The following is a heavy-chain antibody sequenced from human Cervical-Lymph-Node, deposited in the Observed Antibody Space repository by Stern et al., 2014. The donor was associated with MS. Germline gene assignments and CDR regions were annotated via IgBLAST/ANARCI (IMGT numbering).Heavy chain of an antibody. J-gene: IGHJ2*01. V-gene: IGHV4-4*02. Sequence: QVQLVQSGPGLVKPSGTLSLTCAVSGGSVSSTNWWSWVRQSPGKGLEWIGNIYHSGASNYRPSLRIRFSISLDNSKNHLSLHLTSVTAADTAVYYCARERQQYCNSEGCSYWYFDLWGRGTLVTVSS. D-gene: IGHD2/OR15-2a*01. CDR3: ARERQQYCNSEGCSYWYFDL. CDR2: IYHSGAS. CDR1: GGSVSSTNW.